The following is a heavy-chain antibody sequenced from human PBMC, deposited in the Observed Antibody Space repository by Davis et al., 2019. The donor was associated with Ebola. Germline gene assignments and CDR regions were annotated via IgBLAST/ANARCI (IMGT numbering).Heavy chain of an antibody. Sequence: LKISCAASGFTFSSYEMNWVRQAPGKGLEWISYISSSGSTIYYADSVKGRFTISRDNAKNSPYLQMNSLRAEDTAVYYCARGDRDDYVWGSYRRYFDYWGQGTLVTVSS. D-gene: IGHD3-16*02. CDR1: GFTFSSYE. V-gene: IGHV3-48*03. CDR2: ISSSGSTI. J-gene: IGHJ4*02. CDR3: ARGDRDDYVWGSYRRYFDY.